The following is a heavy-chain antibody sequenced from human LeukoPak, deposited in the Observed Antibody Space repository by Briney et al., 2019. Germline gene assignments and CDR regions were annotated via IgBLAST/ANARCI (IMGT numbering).Heavy chain of an antibody. CDR3: SRSPHSYTSGWFYFDY. V-gene: IGHV3-30-3*01. CDR1: GFTFSNYT. CDR2: ISCDGNNK. Sequence: PGGSLRLSCAASGFTFSNYTIHWVRQAPVKGLEWVAVISCDGNNKYYADSVKGRFTISRDNSKNTLYLQINSLRAEDTAVYYCSRSPHSYTSGWFYFDYWSQGTLVTVSS. D-gene: IGHD6-19*01. J-gene: IGHJ4*02.